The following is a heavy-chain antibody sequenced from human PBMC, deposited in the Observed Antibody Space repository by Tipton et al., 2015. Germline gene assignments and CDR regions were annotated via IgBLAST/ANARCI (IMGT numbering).Heavy chain of an antibody. J-gene: IGHJ5*02. D-gene: IGHD1-26*01. V-gene: IGHV3-53*01. Sequence: QLVQSGGGLIQPGGSLRLSCVVSGLTVGSNYMSWVRQAPGKGLEWVSIIYPGGNTYYADSVKGRFTISRDNSKNTLYLQMNSLRAEDTAVYYCARGGVSPRSGWFDPWGQGTLVIVSS. CDR2: IYPGGNT. CDR3: ARGGVSPRSGWFDP. CDR1: GLTVGSNY.